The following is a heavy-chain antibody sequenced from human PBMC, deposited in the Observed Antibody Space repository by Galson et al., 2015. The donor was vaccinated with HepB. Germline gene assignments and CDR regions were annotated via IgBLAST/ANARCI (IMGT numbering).Heavy chain of an antibody. CDR3: ARWYYYGSGSYYIGNYYYGMDV. Sequence: SETLSLTCAVYGGSFSGYYWSWIRQPPGKGLEWIGEINHSGSTNYNPSLKSRVTISVDTSKNQFSLKLSSVTAADTAVYYCARWYYYGSGSYYIGNYYYGMDVWGQGTTVTVSS. J-gene: IGHJ6*02. D-gene: IGHD3-10*01. CDR1: GGSFSGYY. CDR2: INHSGST. V-gene: IGHV4-34*01.